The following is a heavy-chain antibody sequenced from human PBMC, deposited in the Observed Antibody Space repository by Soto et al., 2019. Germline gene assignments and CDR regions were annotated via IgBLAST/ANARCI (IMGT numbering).Heavy chain of an antibody. CDR1: GFSFSSYT. CDR2: ISSTGNYI. D-gene: IGHD3-10*01. Sequence: VQLVESGGGLVKPGESLRLSCTASGFSFSSYTMSWVRQAPGKGLEWVSSISSTGNYIVYADSLRGRFTISRDNAKNSLFLQLSSLPAEDAAVYYCRREEYGDWGQGTLVTVSS. V-gene: IGHV3-21*01. J-gene: IGHJ4*02. CDR3: RREEYGD.